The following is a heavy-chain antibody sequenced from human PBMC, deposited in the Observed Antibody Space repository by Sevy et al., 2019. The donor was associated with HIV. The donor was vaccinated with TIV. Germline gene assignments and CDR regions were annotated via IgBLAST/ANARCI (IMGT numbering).Heavy chain of an antibody. J-gene: IGHJ4*02. Sequence: GGSLRLSCAASGFTFSSYGMHWVRQAPGKGLEWVAVIWYDGSNKYYADSVKGRFTISRDNSKNTLYLQMNSRRAEDTAVYYCARDGYSSGWYQDYWGQGTLVTVSS. D-gene: IGHD6-19*01. CDR2: IWYDGSNK. CDR1: GFTFSSYG. V-gene: IGHV3-33*01. CDR3: ARDGYSSGWYQDY.